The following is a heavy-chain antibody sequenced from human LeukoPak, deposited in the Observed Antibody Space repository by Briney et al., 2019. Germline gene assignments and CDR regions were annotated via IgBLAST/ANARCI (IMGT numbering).Heavy chain of an antibody. Sequence: ASVKVSCKASGGTFSSYAISWVRQAPGQGLEWMGGIIPIFGTANYAQKFQGRVTITADESTSTAYMELSSLRSEDTAVYYCARAAEGYSGYDYYFDYWGQGTLVTVSS. CDR1: GGTFSSYA. V-gene: IGHV1-69*13. J-gene: IGHJ4*02. D-gene: IGHD5-12*01. CDR3: ARAAEGYSGYDYYFDY. CDR2: IIPIFGTA.